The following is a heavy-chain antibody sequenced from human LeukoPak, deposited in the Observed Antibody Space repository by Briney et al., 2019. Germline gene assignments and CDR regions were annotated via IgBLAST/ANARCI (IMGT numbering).Heavy chain of an antibody. Sequence: SETLSLTCTVSGGSISRYYWSWIGRPPGKGLEWIGFIYSSVTTKYNPSLKSRVTISIDMSKTQFSLTVSSVTASDTAVYYCARLDDREKFDKWGQGTLVTVSS. V-gene: IGHV4-4*09. CDR1: GGSISRYY. CDR2: IYSSVTT. CDR3: ARLDDREKFDK. D-gene: IGHD3-22*01. J-gene: IGHJ4*02.